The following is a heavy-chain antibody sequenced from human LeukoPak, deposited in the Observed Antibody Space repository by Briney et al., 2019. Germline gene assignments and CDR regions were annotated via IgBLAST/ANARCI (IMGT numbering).Heavy chain of an antibody. J-gene: IGHJ4*02. CDR3: ARVASKYDILTVFLDC. CDR2: ISSSGSYI. Sequence: GGSLRLSCAASGFTFSSYSMNWVRQAPGKGLEWVSSISSSGSYIYYADSVKGRLTISRDNAKNSLYLQMNTLRAADTSVYYCARVASKYDILTVFLDCWGQGTLVTVS. V-gene: IGHV3-21*01. D-gene: IGHD3-9*01. CDR1: GFTFSSYS.